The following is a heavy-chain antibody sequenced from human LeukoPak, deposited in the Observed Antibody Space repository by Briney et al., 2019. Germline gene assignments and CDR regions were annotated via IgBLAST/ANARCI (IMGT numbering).Heavy chain of an antibody. Sequence: GASVKVSCKASGYTFTSYGISWVRQAPGQGLEWMGWISAYNGNTNYAQKLQGRVTMTTDTSTSTAYMELRSLRSEDTAVYYCATALGDYGDYGVLPGPNDYWGQGTLVTVSS. CDR1: GYTFTSYG. CDR2: ISAYNGNT. D-gene: IGHD4-17*01. V-gene: IGHV1-18*01. J-gene: IGHJ4*02. CDR3: ATALGDYGDYGVLPGPNDY.